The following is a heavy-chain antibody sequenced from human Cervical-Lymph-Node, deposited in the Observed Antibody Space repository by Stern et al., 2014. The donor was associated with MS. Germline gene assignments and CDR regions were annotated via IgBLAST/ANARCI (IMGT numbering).Heavy chain of an antibody. D-gene: IGHD1-1*01. CDR2: ITNVGST. J-gene: IGHJ4*02. Sequence: VQLVESGGGVIQPGGSLSLSCTASEFTVRRGYTTWVRQAPGTGQEWVSLITNVGSTFYTDCVKGRFTISRDDSKNTVYLHMTSLRAEDTAMYYCARDTSSPERSDWWGQGTLVTVSS. CDR1: EFTVRRGY. V-gene: IGHV3-53*01. CDR3: ARDTSSPERSDW.